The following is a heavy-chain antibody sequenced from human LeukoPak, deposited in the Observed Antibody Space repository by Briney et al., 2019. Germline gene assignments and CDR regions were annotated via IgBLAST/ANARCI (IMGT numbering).Heavy chain of an antibody. V-gene: IGHV3-23*01. CDR1: GFTFSSYA. Sequence: GGSLRLSCAASGFTFSSYAMSWVRQAPGKGLEWVSAISGSGGSTYYADSVKGRFTIPRDNSKNTLYLQMNSLRAEDTAVYYCARAPTKHDTFDIWGQGTVVTVSS. J-gene: IGHJ3*02. CDR2: ISGSGGST. CDR3: ARAPTKHDTFDI.